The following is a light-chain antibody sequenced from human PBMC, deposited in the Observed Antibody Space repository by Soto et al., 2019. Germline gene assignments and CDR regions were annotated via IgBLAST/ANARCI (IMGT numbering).Light chain of an antibody. J-gene: IGKJ1*01. CDR1: QSISSY. CDR2: GTS. V-gene: IGKV3-20*01. CDR3: QQYGSSPWT. Sequence: EIVLTQSPATLSLSPGERATLSCRASQSISSYLAWSQQKPGQAPRLLIYGTSTRATGIPDRFSGSGSGTDFTLTISRLEPEDFAVYYCQQYGSSPWTFGQGTKVDIK.